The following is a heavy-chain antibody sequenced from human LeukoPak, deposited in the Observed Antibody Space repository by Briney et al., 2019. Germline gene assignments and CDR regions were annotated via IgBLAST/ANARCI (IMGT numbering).Heavy chain of an antibody. V-gene: IGHV4-34*01. Sequence: SETLSLTCAVYGGSFSGYYWSWIRQPPGKGLEWIGEINHSGSTNYNPSLKSRVTISVDTSKNQFSLKLSSVTAADTAVYYCARGWPAHYYYYGMDVWGQGTTVTVSS. CDR2: INHSGST. CDR1: GGSFSGYY. CDR3: ARGWPAHYYYYGMDV. J-gene: IGHJ6*02.